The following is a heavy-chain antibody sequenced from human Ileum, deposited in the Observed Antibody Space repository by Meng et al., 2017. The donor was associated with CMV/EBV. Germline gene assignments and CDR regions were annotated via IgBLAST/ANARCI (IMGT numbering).Heavy chain of an antibody. CDR3: VQGGQVHYDY. CDR1: GFTFSNYA. V-gene: IGHV3-23*01. J-gene: IGHJ4*02. CDR2: VTGTGYT. D-gene: IGHD1-26*01. Sequence: GESLKISCAASGFTFSNYAMSWVRQAPGKGLEWVSSVTGTGYTYYADSVKGRFTISRDNSINTLFLQMNSLRVEDTVVYYCVQGGQVHYDYWGQGTLVTVSS.